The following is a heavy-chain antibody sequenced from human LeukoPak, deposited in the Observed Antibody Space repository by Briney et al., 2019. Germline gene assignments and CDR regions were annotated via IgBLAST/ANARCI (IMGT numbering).Heavy chain of an antibody. CDR3: ARARGAGPGAHFDH. V-gene: IGHV3-11*01. D-gene: IGHD3-10*01. Sequence: GGSLRLSCAASGLTFSDEYMSWIRQAPGRGLEWISYISNSGSSIFYADSVKGRFTISRDNAKNSLFLQMNSLRAEDTAVYYCARARGAGPGAHFDHWGQGNLVTVSS. CDR2: ISNSGSSI. J-gene: IGHJ4*02. CDR1: GLTFSDEY.